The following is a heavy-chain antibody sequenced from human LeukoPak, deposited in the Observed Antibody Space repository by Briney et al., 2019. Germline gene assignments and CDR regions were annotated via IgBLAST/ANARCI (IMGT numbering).Heavy chain of an antibody. CDR1: GCSISSGGYY. Sequence: SETLSLTCTVSGCSISSGGYYWSWIRQQPAKGLEWIGYIYYCGSTYYNPSLKSRVTISVDTSKNQFSLKLSSVTAADTAVYYCARSSGVGASFGFGEKYYFDYWGQGTLVTVSS. D-gene: IGHD1-26*01. CDR3: ARSSGVGASFGFGEKYYFDY. V-gene: IGHV4-31*03. J-gene: IGHJ4*02. CDR2: IYYCGST.